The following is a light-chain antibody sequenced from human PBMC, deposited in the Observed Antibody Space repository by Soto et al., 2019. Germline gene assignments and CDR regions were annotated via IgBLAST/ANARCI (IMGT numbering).Light chain of an antibody. V-gene: IGKV3-15*01. CDR3: QQYNNWPPIT. J-gene: IGKJ5*01. CDR1: QSVSSN. Sequence: ELVMTQAPATLSVSPGERATHSCRASQSVSSNLAWYQQKPGQAPRLLIYGASTRATGIPARFSGSGSGTEFTLTISSLQSEDFAVYYCQQYNNWPPITFGQGTRLEIK. CDR2: GAS.